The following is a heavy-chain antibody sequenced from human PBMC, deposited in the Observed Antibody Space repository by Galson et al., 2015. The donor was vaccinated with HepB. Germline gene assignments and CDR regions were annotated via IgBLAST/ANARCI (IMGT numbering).Heavy chain of an antibody. CDR1: GFTFIGYA. D-gene: IGHD6-19*01. Sequence: SLRLSCAASGFTFIGYAMHWVRQAPGKGLEWVAVTSYDESNKYYVESVKGRFTISRDNSKNTLYLQMYSLRTGDTAVYYCARSKRYSSGWLDGFDIWGQGTMVAVSS. J-gene: IGHJ3*02. CDR2: TSYDESNK. CDR3: ARSKRYSSGWLDGFDI. V-gene: IGHV3-30*04.